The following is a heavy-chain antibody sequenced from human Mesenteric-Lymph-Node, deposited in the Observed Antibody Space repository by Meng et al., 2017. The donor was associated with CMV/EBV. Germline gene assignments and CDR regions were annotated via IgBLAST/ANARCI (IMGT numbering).Heavy chain of an antibody. J-gene: IGHJ4*02. Sequence: SETLSLTCTVSGGSISSSSYYWGWIRQPPGKGLEWIGSIYYSGSTNHNPSLKSRVTISVDTSTNQFSLKLSSVTAADTAVYYCARDRFLGYCSSTSCRLFDYWGQGTLVTVSS. V-gene: IGHV4-39*07. CDR3: ARDRFLGYCSSTSCRLFDY. CDR2: IYYSGST. CDR1: GGSISSSSYY. D-gene: IGHD2-2*01.